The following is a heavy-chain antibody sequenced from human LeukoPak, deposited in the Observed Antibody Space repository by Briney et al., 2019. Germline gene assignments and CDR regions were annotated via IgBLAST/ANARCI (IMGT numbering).Heavy chain of an antibody. Sequence: GGSLRLSCAASGFTFSSYGMHWVRQAPGKGLEWVAFIRYDGSNKYYADSVKGRFTISRDNSKNTLYLQMNSLRAEDTAVYYCAKAGGGYSYGYLDAFDIWGQGTMVTVSS. CDR3: AKAGGGYSYGYLDAFDI. V-gene: IGHV3-30*02. J-gene: IGHJ3*02. D-gene: IGHD5-18*01. CDR1: GFTFSSYG. CDR2: IRYDGSNK.